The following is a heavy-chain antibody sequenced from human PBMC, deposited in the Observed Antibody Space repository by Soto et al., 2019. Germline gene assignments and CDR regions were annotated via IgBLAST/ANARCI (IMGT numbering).Heavy chain of an antibody. CDR1: GGSISSYY. CDR3: ARSMHYSDGSNYSPFDY. J-gene: IGHJ4*02. Sequence: PSETLCLTCTVSGGSISSYYWSWIRQPPGKGLEWIGYIYYTGSTNYNPSLKSRVTISVDASKNQFSLRLSSLTAADTAVYYCARSMHYSDGSNYSPFDYWGQGTLVTVSS. D-gene: IGHD3-22*01. V-gene: IGHV4-59*12. CDR2: IYYTGST.